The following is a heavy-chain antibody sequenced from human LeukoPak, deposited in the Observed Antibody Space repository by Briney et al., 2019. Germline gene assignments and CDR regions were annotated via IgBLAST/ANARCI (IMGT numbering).Heavy chain of an antibody. V-gene: IGHV1-2*02. CDR1: GYTFTDYY. CDR2: INPKSGDT. D-gene: IGHD6-6*01. Sequence: ASVTVSCKASGYTFTDYYMHGVRQAPGQGLEWIGWINPKSGDTNYAQKFQGRVTMTRDTSISTAYMELSRLRFDDTAVYYCARQQLVGGFDPWGQGTLVTVSS. J-gene: IGHJ5*02. CDR3: ARQQLVGGFDP.